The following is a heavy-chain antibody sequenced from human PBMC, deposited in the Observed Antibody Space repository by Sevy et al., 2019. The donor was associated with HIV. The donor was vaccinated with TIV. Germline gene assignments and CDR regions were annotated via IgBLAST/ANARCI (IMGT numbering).Heavy chain of an antibody. CDR3: ARERIGFDY. CDR2: IKQDGSEK. CDR1: GFIFSSYW. D-gene: IGHD3-16*02. J-gene: IGHJ4*02. Sequence: GGSLRLSCAASGFIFSSYWMSWVRQAPGKGLEWVANIKQDGSEKYYVDSVKGRFTISRDNAKNSLYLQMNSLRAEDTAVYYCARERIGFDYWGQGSLVTVSS. V-gene: IGHV3-7*03.